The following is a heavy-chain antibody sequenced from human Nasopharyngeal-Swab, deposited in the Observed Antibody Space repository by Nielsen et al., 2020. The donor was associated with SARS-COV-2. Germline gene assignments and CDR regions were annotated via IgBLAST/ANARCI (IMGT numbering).Heavy chain of an antibody. J-gene: IGHJ6*02. Sequence: GGSLRLSCAASGFTFSSYGMHWVRQAPGKGLEWVAVISYDGSNKYYADSVKGRFTISRDNSKNTLYLQMNSLRAEDTAVYYCAKDCGLRAAYYYYGTDVWGQGTTVTVSS. V-gene: IGHV3-30*18. CDR2: ISYDGSNK. CDR1: GFTFSSYG. CDR3: AKDCGLRAAYYYYGTDV. D-gene: IGHD6-25*01.